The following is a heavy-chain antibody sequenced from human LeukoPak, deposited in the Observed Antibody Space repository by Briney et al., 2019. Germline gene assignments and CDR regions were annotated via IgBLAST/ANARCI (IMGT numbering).Heavy chain of an antibody. D-gene: IGHD4-17*01. CDR2: IRYDGSNE. V-gene: IGHV3-30*02. J-gene: IGHJ4*02. CDR1: GFTFSSYG. Sequence: GGSLRLSCAASGFTFSSYGMHWVRQAPGKGLEWVAFIRYDGSNEYYADSVKGRFTISRDNSKNTLYLQMNSLRAEDTAVYYCARDLIATVTTVDYWGQGTLVTVSS. CDR3: ARDLIATVTTVDY.